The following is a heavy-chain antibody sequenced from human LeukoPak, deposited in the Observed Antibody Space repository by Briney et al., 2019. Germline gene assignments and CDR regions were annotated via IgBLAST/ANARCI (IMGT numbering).Heavy chain of an antibody. CDR1: AGSFSVYY. J-gene: IGHJ6*02. CDR2: INHSGST. V-gene: IGHV4-34*01. Sequence: SETLSLTCAVDAGSFSVYYGSCISQPPRKWREWIGEINHSGSTNYNPSLKSRVTISVDTSKNQFSLKLSSVTAADTAVYYCARGEVFSGMDVWGQGTTVTVSS. CDR3: ARGEVFSGMDV.